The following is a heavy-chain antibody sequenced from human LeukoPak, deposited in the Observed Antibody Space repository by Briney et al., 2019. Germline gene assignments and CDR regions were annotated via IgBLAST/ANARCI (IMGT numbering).Heavy chain of an antibody. CDR3: ARLKRAWGGGDY. CDR2: ISAYNGNT. V-gene: IGHV1-18*04. CDR1: GYTFSDYY. D-gene: IGHD3-10*01. J-gene: IGHJ4*02. Sequence: ASVKVSCKTSGYTFSDYYIHWIRQAPGQGLEWMGWISAYNGNTNYAQKLQGRVTMTTDTSTSTAYMELRGLRSDDTAVYYCARLKRAWGGGDYWGQGTLVTVSS.